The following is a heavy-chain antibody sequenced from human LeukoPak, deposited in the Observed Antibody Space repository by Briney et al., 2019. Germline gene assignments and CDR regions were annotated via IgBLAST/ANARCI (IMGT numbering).Heavy chain of an antibody. CDR3: ARGDAGGSGTLYGAFDI. CDR1: GGTFSSYA. J-gene: IGHJ3*02. Sequence: GASVKVSCKASGGTFSSYAISWVRQAPGQGLEWMGGIIPMFGTANYAQKFQGRVTITADKSTSTAYMELSSLRSEDTAVHYCARGDAGGSGTLYGAFDIWGQGTMVTVSS. CDR2: IIPMFGTA. V-gene: IGHV1-69*06. D-gene: IGHD3-10*01.